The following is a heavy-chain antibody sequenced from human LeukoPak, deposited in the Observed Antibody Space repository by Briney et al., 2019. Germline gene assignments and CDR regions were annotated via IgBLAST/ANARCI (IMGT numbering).Heavy chain of an antibody. CDR2: IYSGGST. CDR3: AKGGRYNWNYVLDY. V-gene: IGHV3-53*01. J-gene: IGHJ4*02. Sequence: GGSLRLSCATSGFTVSSNYMSWVRQAPGKGLEWVSVIYSGGSTYYADSVKGRFTISRDNSKNTLYLQMNSLRAEDTAVYYCAKGGRYNWNYVLDYWGQGTLVTVSP. CDR1: GFTVSSNY. D-gene: IGHD1-7*01.